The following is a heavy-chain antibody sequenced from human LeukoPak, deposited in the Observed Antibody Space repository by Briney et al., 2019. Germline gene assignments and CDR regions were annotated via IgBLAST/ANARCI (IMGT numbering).Heavy chain of an antibody. Sequence: SQTLSLTCTVSAGSIRSGDDYGSWIRQSPGKGLEWIGYIYYSGNTHYNPSLKSRVTILADTSKNQFSLRLSSVTAADTAVYYCARVVVPASYYYYMDVWGKGTTVTVSS. CDR3: ARVVVPASYYYYMDV. V-gene: IGHV4-30-4*08. CDR2: IYYSGNT. CDR1: AGSIRSGDDY. J-gene: IGHJ6*03. D-gene: IGHD2-2*01.